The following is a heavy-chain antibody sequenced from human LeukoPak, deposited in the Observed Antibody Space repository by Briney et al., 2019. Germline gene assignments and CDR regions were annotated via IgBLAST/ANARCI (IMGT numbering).Heavy chain of an antibody. V-gene: IGHV4-61*02. CDR3: ARGLWFGELLSAFDY. Sequence: SQAPSLTCTVSGGSISSGSYYWSWIRQPAGKGLEWIGRIYTSGSTNYNPSLKSRVTISVDTSKNQFSLKLSSVTAADTAVYYCARGLWFGELLSAFDYWGQGTLVTVSS. CDR2: IYTSGST. D-gene: IGHD3-10*01. CDR1: GGSISSGSYY. J-gene: IGHJ4*02.